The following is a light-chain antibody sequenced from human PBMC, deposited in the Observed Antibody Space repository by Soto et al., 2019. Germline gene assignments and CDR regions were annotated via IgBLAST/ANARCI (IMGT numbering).Light chain of an antibody. CDR3: LQESSYPPS. V-gene: IGKV1-17*03. CDR1: QGIRNY. J-gene: IGKJ4*01. Sequence: DIQMTQSPSAMSASVGDRVTITCWASQGIRNYLDWFQQKPGKVPKRLIYDASSLQSGVPSRFSGSGSGTEFTLTITNLQPEDSAPYYCLQESSYPPSFGGGTKVEIK. CDR2: DAS.